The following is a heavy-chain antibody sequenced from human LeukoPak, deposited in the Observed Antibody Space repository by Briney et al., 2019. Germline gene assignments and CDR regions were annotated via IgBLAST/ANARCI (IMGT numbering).Heavy chain of an antibody. CDR3: ARHYRDMVYYYYMDV. CDR2: INHSGSP. J-gene: IGHJ6*03. D-gene: IGHD2-15*01. Sequence: SETLSLTCTVSGGSISSYYWSWIRQSPGKGLEWIGEINHSGSPNYNPSLKSRVTISVDTSKNQFSLKLSSVTAADTAVYYCARHYRDMVYYYYMDVWGKGSTVTVSS. V-gene: IGHV4-34*01. CDR1: GGSISSYY.